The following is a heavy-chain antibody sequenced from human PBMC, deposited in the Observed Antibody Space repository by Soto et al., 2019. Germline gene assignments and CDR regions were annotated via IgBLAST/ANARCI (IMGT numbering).Heavy chain of an antibody. CDR2: INPSGGST. D-gene: IGHD2-2*01. CDR1: GYTFTSYY. J-gene: IGHJ6*03. Sequence: ASVKVSCKASGYTFTSYYMHWVRQAPGQGLEWMGIINPSGGSTSYAQKFQGRVTMTRDTSTSTVYMELSSLRSEDTAVYYCARDGLYCSSTSCYFTRSYYYYMDVWGKGTTVTVSS. V-gene: IGHV1-46*03. CDR3: ARDGLYCSSTSCYFTRSYYYYMDV.